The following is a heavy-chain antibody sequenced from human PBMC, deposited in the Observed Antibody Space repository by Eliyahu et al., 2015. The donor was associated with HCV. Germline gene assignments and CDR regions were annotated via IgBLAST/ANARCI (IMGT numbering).Heavy chain of an antibody. V-gene: IGHV1-69*06. Sequence: QVQLVQSGAEVKKAGSSVKVSCKASAGTFSSDAXNWVRQAPGQGLEWMGGIIPMVGTPYYAQKFRGRLTITADKSTSTAYLELRSLRSDDTAMYYCARLSDTFYQYDSGGFQSPRDYWGQGTLVTVSS. CDR1: AGTFSSDA. D-gene: IGHD3-22*01. J-gene: IGHJ4*02. CDR3: ARLSDTFYQYDSGGFQSPRDY. CDR2: IIPMVGTP.